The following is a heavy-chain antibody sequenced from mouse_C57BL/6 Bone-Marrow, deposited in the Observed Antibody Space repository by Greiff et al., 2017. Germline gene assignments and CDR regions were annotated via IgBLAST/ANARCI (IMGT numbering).Heavy chain of an antibody. D-gene: IGHD1-1*01. Sequence: VQLQESDAELVKPGASVKISCKVSGYTFTDHTIHWMKQRPEQGLEWIGYIYPRDGSTKYNEKFKGKATLTADKSSSTAYMQLNSLTSEDSAVYFCARSDYYGSSYVAMDYWGQGTSVTFSS. V-gene: IGHV1-78*01. CDR2: IYPRDGST. CDR3: ARSDYYGSSYVAMDY. J-gene: IGHJ4*01. CDR1: GYTFTDHT.